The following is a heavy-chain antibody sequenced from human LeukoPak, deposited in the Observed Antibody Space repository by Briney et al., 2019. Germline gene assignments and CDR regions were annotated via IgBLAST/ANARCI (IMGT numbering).Heavy chain of an antibody. Sequence: GGSLRLSCTASRFTFSSYSMNWVRQAPGKGLEWVSSISSSSDYIYYADSVKGRFTISRDNAKNPLFLQMNSLRAEDTAVYYCARDDLIYNYYGMDVWGQGTTVTVSS. CDR1: RFTFSSYS. V-gene: IGHV3-21*01. CDR2: ISSSSDYI. J-gene: IGHJ6*02. CDR3: ARDDLIYNYYGMDV.